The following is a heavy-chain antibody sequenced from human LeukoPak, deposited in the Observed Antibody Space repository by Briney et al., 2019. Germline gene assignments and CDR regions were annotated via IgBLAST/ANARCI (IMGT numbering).Heavy chain of an antibody. J-gene: IGHJ3*02. CDR1: GFTFSNAW. CDR3: TTDYSGANDAFDI. CDR2: IKSKTDGGTT. D-gene: IGHD1-26*01. Sequence: GGSLRLSCAASGFTFSNAWMSWVRQAPGKGLEWVGRIKSKTDGGTTDYAAPVKGRFTISRDDSKNTLYLQMNSLKTEDTAVYYCTTDYSGANDAFDIWGQGTMVTVSS. V-gene: IGHV3-15*01.